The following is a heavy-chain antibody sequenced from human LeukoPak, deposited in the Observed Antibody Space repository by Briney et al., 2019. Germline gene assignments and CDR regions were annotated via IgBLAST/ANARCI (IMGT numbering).Heavy chain of an antibody. CDR3: ARLERNYLYYHMEV. J-gene: IGHJ6*03. Sequence: SGTLSLTCTGSGGSISGQYWSWIRQPPGKALEYIGYIYATGSTNYDPSLKSRVSISVDTSKNQISLRLSAVTATDTAFYYCARLERNYLYYHMEVWGMGTAVTVSS. CDR2: IYATGST. V-gene: IGHV4-4*09. D-gene: IGHD1-1*01. CDR1: GGSISGQY.